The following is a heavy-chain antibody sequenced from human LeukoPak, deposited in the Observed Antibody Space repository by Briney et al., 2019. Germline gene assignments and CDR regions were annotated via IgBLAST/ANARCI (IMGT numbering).Heavy chain of an antibody. J-gene: IGHJ4*02. D-gene: IGHD1-26*01. CDR3: ARDSGGNYFDY. CDR2: ISGSGTST. Sequence: GGSLRLSCAVSGFTFTTYAMTWVRQAPGKGLEWVSAISGSGTSTYYADSVKGRFTISRDNAKNSLYLQMNSLRAEDTAVYYCARDSGGNYFDYWGQGTLVTVSS. V-gene: IGHV3-23*01. CDR1: GFTFTTYA.